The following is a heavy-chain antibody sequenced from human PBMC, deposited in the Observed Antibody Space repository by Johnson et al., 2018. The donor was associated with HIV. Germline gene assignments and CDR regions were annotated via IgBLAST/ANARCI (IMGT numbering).Heavy chain of an antibody. D-gene: IGHD2-8*01. CDR3: AKNGARGDAFDI. V-gene: IGHV3-74*02. Sequence: VQLLESGGGLVQPGGSLRLSCAASGFTFSSYWMHWVRQAPGKGLVWVSRINSDGSSTSYADSVKGRFTISRDNAKNTLYLQMNSLRAEDTAVYYCAKNGARGDAFDIWGQGTMVTVSS. CDR1: GFTFSSYW. J-gene: IGHJ3*02. CDR2: INSDGSST.